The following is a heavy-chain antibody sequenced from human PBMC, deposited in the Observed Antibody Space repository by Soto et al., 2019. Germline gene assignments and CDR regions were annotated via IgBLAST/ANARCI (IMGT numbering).Heavy chain of an antibody. D-gene: IGHD3-10*01. CDR3: ASVGGFGATTIDY. J-gene: IGHJ4*02. CDR1: GGSISSGGYS. CDR2: IYYSGST. Sequence: PSETLSLTCAVSGGSISSGGYSWSWIRQPPGKGLEWIGYIYYSGSTYYNPSLKSRVTISVDTSKNQFSLKLSSVTAADTAVYYCASVGGFGATTIDYWGQGTLVTVSS. V-gene: IGHV4-30-4*08.